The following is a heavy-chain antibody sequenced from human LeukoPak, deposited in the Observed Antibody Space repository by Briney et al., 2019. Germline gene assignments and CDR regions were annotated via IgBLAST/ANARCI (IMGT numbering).Heavy chain of an antibody. CDR3: ARDLLERGGSGWKIPDY. D-gene: IGHD6-19*01. CDR2: ISAYNGNT. Sequence: ASVKVSCKASGYTFTSYGISWVRQAPGQGLEWMGWISAYNGNTNYAQKLQGRVNMTTDTSTSTAYMELRSLRSDDTAVYYCARDLLERGGSGWKIPDYWGQGTLVTVSS. V-gene: IGHV1-18*01. CDR1: GYTFTSYG. J-gene: IGHJ4*02.